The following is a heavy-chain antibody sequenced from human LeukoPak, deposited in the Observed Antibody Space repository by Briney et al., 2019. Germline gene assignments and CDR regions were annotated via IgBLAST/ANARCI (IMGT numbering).Heavy chain of an antibody. Sequence: GGSLRLSCAASGFTVSSNYMSWVRQAPGMGLEWVSVIYSGGSTYYADSVKGRFTISRDNSKNTLFLQMNSLRAEDTAVYYCAAERRGFDAFDIWGQGTMVTVSS. CDR1: GFTVSSNY. CDR3: AAERRGFDAFDI. J-gene: IGHJ3*02. CDR2: IYSGGST. V-gene: IGHV3-66*01.